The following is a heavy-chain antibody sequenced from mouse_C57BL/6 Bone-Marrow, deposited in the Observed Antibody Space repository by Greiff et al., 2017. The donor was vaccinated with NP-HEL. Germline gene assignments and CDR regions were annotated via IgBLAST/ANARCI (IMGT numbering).Heavy chain of an antibody. V-gene: IGHV5-15*01. J-gene: IGHJ4*01. CDR3: ARGYDGYHYDMDY. CDR1: GFTFSDYG. CDR2: ISNLAYSI. D-gene: IGHD2-3*01. Sequence: EVQGVESGGGLVQPGGSLKLSCAASGFTFSDYGMAWVRQAPRKGPEWVAFISNLAYSIYYADTVTGRFTISSENAKNTLYLEMSSLRSEDTAMYYCARGYDGYHYDMDYWGQGTSVTVSS.